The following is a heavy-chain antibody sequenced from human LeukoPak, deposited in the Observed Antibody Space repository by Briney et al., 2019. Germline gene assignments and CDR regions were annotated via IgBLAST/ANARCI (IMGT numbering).Heavy chain of an antibody. V-gene: IGHV3-7*03. D-gene: IGHD2-8*01. CDR1: GFTFSSYW. CDR3: AKVYCTNGVCYGPQDY. Sequence: GGSLRLSCAASGFTFSSYWMSWVRQAPGKGLEWVANIKQDGSEKYYVDSVKGRFTISRDNAKNSLYLQMNSLRAEDTAVYYCAKVYCTNGVCYGPQDYWGQGTLVTVSS. J-gene: IGHJ4*02. CDR2: IKQDGSEK.